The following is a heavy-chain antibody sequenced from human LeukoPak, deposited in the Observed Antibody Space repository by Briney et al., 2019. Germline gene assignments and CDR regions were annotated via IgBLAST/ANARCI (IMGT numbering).Heavy chain of an antibody. CDR1: GGSISSSSYY. CDR2: IYYSGST. CDR3: ARQFKWVVAAMPVGY. J-gene: IGHJ4*02. Sequence: SETLSLTCTVSGGSISSSSYYWGWIRQPPGKGLEWIGSIYYSGSTYYNPSLKSRVTIYVDTSKNQFSLKLSSVTAADTAVYYCARQFKWVVAAMPVGYWGQGTLVTVSS. D-gene: IGHD2-15*01. V-gene: IGHV4-39*01.